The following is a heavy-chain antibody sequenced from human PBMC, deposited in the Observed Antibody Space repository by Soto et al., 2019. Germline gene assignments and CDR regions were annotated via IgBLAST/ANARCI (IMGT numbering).Heavy chain of an antibody. CDR2: INSDGSST. CDR3: ARDGGGYGDYVDI. J-gene: IGHJ3*02. V-gene: IGHV3-74*01. D-gene: IGHD4-17*01. CDR1: GFTFSSYW. Sequence: GGSLRLSCAASGFTFSSYWMHWVRQAPGKGLVWVSRINSDGSSTSYADPVKGRFTISRDNAKNTLYLQMNSLRAEDTAVYYCARDGGGYGDYVDIWGQGTMVTVSS.